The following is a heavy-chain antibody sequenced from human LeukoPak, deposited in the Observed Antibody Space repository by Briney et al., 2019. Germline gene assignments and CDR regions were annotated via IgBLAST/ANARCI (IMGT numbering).Heavy chain of an antibody. J-gene: IGHJ6*04. Sequence: GASVKVSCKASGGTFSSYAISWVRQASGQGLEWMGGIIPIFGTANYAQRFQGRVTITADESTSTAYMELSSLRSEDTAVYYCARGRRYCSSTSCYPGYYGMDVWGKGTTVTVSS. D-gene: IGHD2-2*01. CDR3: ARGRRYCSSTSCYPGYYGMDV. CDR2: IIPIFGTA. CDR1: GGTFSSYA. V-gene: IGHV1-69*13.